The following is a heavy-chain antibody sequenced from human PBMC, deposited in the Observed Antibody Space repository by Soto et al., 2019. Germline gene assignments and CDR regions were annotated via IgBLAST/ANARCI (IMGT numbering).Heavy chain of an antibody. CDR3: ARADYGDYYGAFDI. CDR1: CYTFTSYG. Sequence: APVKVSCKASCYTFTSYGISWVRQAPGQGLEWMGWISAYNGNTNYAQKLQGRVTMTTDTSTSTAYMELRSLRSDDTAVYYCARADYGDYYGAFDIWGQGTMVTVSS. V-gene: IGHV1-18*01. J-gene: IGHJ3*02. D-gene: IGHD4-17*01. CDR2: ISAYNGNT.